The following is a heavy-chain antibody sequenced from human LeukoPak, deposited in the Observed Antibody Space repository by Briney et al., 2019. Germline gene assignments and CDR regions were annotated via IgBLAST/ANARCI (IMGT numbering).Heavy chain of an antibody. D-gene: IGHD3-16*01. V-gene: IGHV4-30-4*01. J-gene: IGHJ4*02. Sequence: SQTLSLTCTVSGGSISSGDYSWSWIRQPPGKGLEWIGYIYYSGSTYYNPSLKSRVTISVDTSKNQFSLKLSSVTAADTAVYYCARDLGEATLDYWGQGTLVTVSS. CDR2: IYYSGST. CDR3: ARDLGEATLDY. CDR1: GGSISSGDYS.